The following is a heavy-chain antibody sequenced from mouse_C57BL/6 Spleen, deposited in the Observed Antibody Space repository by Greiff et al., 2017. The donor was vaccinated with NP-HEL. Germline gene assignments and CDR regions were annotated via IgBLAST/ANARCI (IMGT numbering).Heavy chain of an antibody. CDR2: IHPNSGST. D-gene: IGHD4-1*01. Sequence: QVQLQQPGAELVKPGASVKLSCKASGYTFTSYWMHWVKQRPGQGLEWIGMIHPNSGSTNYNEKFKSKATLTVDKSSSTAYMQLSSLTSEDSAVYYCARSLLGREFDYWGQGTTLTVSS. J-gene: IGHJ2*01. CDR3: ARSLLGREFDY. CDR1: GYTFTSYW. V-gene: IGHV1-64*01.